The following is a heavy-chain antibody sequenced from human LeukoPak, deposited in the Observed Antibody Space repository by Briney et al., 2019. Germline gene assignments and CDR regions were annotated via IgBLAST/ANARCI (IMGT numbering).Heavy chain of an antibody. D-gene: IGHD2-21*02. Sequence: ASVKVSCTTSGYTFTNYGLSWVRQAPGQGLEWMGWISTYNGNSEYPQKLQGRVTLTTGTSTTTGYMELRSLRSDDTAVYYCARVLGYCGRDCYPLDYWGQGTLVTVSS. CDR2: ISTYNGNS. J-gene: IGHJ4*02. CDR1: GYTFTNYG. V-gene: IGHV1-18*01. CDR3: ARVLGYCGRDCYPLDY.